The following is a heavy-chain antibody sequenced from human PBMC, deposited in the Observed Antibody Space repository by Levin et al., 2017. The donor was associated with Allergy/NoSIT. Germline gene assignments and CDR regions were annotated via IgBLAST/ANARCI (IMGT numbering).Heavy chain of an antibody. CDR3: AKAQRMSSSMGRGLVDY. Sequence: PGGSLRLSCAASGFTFSSYAMSWVRQAPGKGLEWVSAISGSGGSTYYADSVKGRFTISRDNSKNTLYLQMNSLRAEDTAVYYCAKAQRMSSSMGRGLVDYWGQGTLVTVSS. J-gene: IGHJ4*02. CDR2: ISGSGGST. CDR1: GFTFSSYA. D-gene: IGHD6-6*01. V-gene: IGHV3-23*01.